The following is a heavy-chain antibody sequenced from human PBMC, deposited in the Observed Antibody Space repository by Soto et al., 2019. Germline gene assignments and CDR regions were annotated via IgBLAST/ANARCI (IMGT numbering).Heavy chain of an antibody. CDR2: IGNGGDGI. J-gene: IGHJ5*01. Sequence: EVQLLESGGGLVQPGGSLTLSCAASGFTFGNFAMQWVRQAPGKGLEWVSVIGNGGDGIHCADSVEGRFTVSRDNSRNTMSLQMNSLTVDDTAIYYCATYGQHLIDSWGQGTLVTVSA. D-gene: IGHD3-16*01. CDR3: ATYGQHLIDS. CDR1: GFTFGNFA. V-gene: IGHV3-23*01.